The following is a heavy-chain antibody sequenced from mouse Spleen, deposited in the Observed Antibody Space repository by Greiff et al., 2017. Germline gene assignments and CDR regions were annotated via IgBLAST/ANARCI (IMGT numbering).Heavy chain of an antibody. J-gene: IGHJ4*01. D-gene: IGHD2-10*02. Sequence: QVQLKQPGAELVKPGTSVKLSCKASGYTFTSYWMQWVKQRPGQGLEWIGEIDPSDSYTNYNQKFKGKATLTVDTSSSTAYMQLSSLTSEDSAVYYCSREYGGYWGQRTSVTVSS. CDR3: SREYGGY. CDR2: IDPSDSYT. V-gene: IGHV1-50*01. CDR1: GYTFTSYW.